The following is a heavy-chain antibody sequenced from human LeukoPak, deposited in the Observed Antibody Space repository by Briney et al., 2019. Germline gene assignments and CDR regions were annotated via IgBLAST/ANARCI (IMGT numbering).Heavy chain of an antibody. Sequence: PSETLSLTCAVSGGSISSINWWSWVRQPPGKGLEWIGEIYHSGSTNYNPSLKSRVTISVDKSKNQFSLKLSSVTAADTAVYYCAREGYYYDSSGYYMRGYYFDYWGQGTLVTVSS. V-gene: IGHV4-4*02. CDR2: IYHSGST. CDR3: AREGYYYDSSGYYMRGYYFDY. D-gene: IGHD3-22*01. CDR1: GGSISSINW. J-gene: IGHJ4*02.